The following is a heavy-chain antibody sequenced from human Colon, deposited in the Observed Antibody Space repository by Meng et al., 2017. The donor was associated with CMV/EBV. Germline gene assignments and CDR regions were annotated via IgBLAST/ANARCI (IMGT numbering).Heavy chain of an antibody. CDR3: ARAVDGGRSDP. CDR2: ISTFNSNK. Sequence: SCKASGYTFTSYGISWVRQAPGQGLEWMGWISTFNSNKYYAQKFQDRVTMTTDRSTNTAYLELRALKADDTAIYFCARAVDGGRSDPWGQGTLVTVSS. J-gene: IGHJ5*02. V-gene: IGHV1-18*01. CDR1: GYTFTSYG. D-gene: IGHD3-16*01.